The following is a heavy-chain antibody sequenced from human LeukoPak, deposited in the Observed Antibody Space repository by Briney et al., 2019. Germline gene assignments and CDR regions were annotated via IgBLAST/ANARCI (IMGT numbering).Heavy chain of an antibody. J-gene: IGHJ3*02. Sequence: PGGSRRLSCAASGFTFSSYAMSWVRQAPGKGLEWVSAISGSGGSTYYADSVKGRFTISRDNSKNTLYLQMNSLRAEDTAVYYCAKAYYDSSGYYYDDAFDIWGQGTMVTVSS. CDR1: GFTFSSYA. D-gene: IGHD3-22*01. V-gene: IGHV3-23*01. CDR2: ISGSGGST. CDR3: AKAYYDSSGYYYDDAFDI.